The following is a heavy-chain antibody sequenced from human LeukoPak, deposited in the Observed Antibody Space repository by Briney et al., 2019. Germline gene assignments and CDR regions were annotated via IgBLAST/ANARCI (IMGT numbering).Heavy chain of an antibody. CDR1: GDSITNNH. J-gene: IGHJ4*02. D-gene: IGHD3-10*01. CDR2: ISYTGST. V-gene: IGHV4-59*08. Sequence: PWETLSLTCTVSGDSITNNHWSWLRQPPGKGLEWIGHISYTGSTNYNPSLKTRLTTSLDTSKNHFSLTLTSVTAANTALYYCARHVFSDGSPFDSWGQGSLVTVSS. CDR3: ARHVFSDGSPFDS.